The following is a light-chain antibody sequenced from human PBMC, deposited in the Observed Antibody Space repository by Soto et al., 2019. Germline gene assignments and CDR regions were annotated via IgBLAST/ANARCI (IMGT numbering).Light chain of an antibody. Sequence: DIQMTQSPSSLSASVGDRVTITCQASQDISNYLNWYQHKPGKGPKLLIYAASNLETGVPSRFSGSGSGTDFSFTISSLQPEDIATYYCQQYDNLPYTFGQGTKLEIK. CDR2: AAS. V-gene: IGKV1-33*01. CDR3: QQYDNLPYT. J-gene: IGKJ2*01. CDR1: QDISNY.